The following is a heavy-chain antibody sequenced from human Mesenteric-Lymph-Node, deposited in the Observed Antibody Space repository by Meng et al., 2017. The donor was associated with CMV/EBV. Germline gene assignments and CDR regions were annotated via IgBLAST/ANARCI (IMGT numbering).Heavy chain of an antibody. Sequence: KASGYNFNGYYMHWVRQAPGQGLEWMGRINPNSGGTNYAQKFQGRVTVTRDTSTSTVYMELSSLRSDDTAVYYCAGGACSGACYFDYWGQGTLVTVSS. CDR1: GYNFNGYY. CDR2: INPNSGGT. V-gene: IGHV1-2*06. J-gene: IGHJ4*02. CDR3: AGGACSGACYFDY. D-gene: IGHD2-15*01.